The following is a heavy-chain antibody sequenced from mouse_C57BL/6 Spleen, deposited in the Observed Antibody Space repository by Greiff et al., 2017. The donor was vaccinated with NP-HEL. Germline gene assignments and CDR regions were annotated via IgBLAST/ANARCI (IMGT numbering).Heavy chain of an antibody. CDR3: TTYGSSGAWFAY. D-gene: IGHD1-1*01. J-gene: IGHJ3*01. CDR1: GFNITDDY. CDR2: IDPENGDT. Sequence: EVQLQQSGAELVRPGASVKLSCTASGFNITDDYMHWVKQRPEQGLEWIGWIDPENGDTEYASKFQGKATITADTSSNTAYLQLSSLTSEDTAVYYCTTYGSSGAWFAYWGQGTLVTVSA. V-gene: IGHV14-4*01.